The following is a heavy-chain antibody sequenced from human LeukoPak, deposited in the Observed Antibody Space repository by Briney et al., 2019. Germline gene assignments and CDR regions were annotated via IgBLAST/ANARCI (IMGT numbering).Heavy chain of an antibody. J-gene: IGHJ4*02. CDR3: ARNFGGGDSSGPYY. Sequence: PGGSLRLSCAASGFTFSNYGMSWVRQAPGKGLEWVSGINWNGGRTGYADSMKGRFIISRDNAKNSLYLQVNSLRAEDTALYYCARNFGGGDSSGPYYWGQGTLVTVSS. V-gene: IGHV3-20*04. CDR2: INWNGGRT. D-gene: IGHD3-22*01. CDR1: GFTFSNYG.